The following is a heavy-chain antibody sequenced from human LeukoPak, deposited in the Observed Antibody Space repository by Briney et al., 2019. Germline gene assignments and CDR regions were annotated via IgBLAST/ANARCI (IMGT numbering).Heavy chain of an antibody. Sequence: ASVKVSCKASGYTFTSYGISWVRQAPGQGLEWMGWISAYNGNTNYAQKLQGRVTMTTDTSTSTAYMELRSLRSDDTAVYYCARSLGYCTGATCYSFDSWGQGTLVTVSS. D-gene: IGHD2-8*02. CDR2: ISAYNGNT. CDR1: GYTFTSYG. CDR3: ARSLGYCTGATCYSFDS. J-gene: IGHJ4*02. V-gene: IGHV1-18*01.